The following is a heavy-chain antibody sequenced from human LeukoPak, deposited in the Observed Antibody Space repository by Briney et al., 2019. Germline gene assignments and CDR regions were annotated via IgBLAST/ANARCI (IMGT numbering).Heavy chain of an antibody. V-gene: IGHV1-69*05. CDR1: GGTFSSYA. CDR2: IIPIFGTA. Sequence: SVKVSCKASGGTFSSYAISGVRPAPGQGREGMGGIIPIFGTANYAQKFQGRVTITTDESTSTAYMELSSLRSEDTAVYYCARVTGTGTTHYWGQGTLVTVSS. D-gene: IGHD1-1*01. J-gene: IGHJ4*02. CDR3: ARVTGTGTTHY.